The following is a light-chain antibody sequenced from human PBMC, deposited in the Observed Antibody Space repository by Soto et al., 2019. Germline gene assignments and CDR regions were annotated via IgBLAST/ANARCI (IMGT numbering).Light chain of an antibody. J-gene: IGKJ1*01. CDR3: QQYDNWPPWT. V-gene: IGKV3-15*01. CDR1: QSVSSH. Sequence: IVMTQSPATLSVSPGERTTLSCRASQSVSSHLAWYQQKPGQAPRLLIHAASTRATGIPARFSGSGSETEFTLTISSLHSEDFAVYYCQQYDNWPPWTLGQGTKVEIK. CDR2: AAS.